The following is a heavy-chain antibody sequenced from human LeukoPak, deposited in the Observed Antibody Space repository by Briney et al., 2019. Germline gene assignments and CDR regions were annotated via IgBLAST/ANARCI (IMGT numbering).Heavy chain of an antibody. CDR2: IKQDGSEK. Sequence: GGSLRLSCAASGFTFNSYWMSWVRQAPGKGLEWVANIKQDGSEKYYVDSVKGRFTISRDDAMNSLYLQMNSLRAEDSALYYCARGGRGSAAVVAPRSFDIWGQGTMVTVSS. V-gene: IGHV3-7*03. D-gene: IGHD3-22*01. J-gene: IGHJ3*02. CDR1: GFTFNSYW. CDR3: ARGGRGSAAVVAPRSFDI.